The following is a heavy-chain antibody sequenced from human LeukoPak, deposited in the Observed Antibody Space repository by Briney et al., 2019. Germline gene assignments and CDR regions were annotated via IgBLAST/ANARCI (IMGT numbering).Heavy chain of an antibody. V-gene: IGHV1-2*06. J-gene: IGHJ5*02. CDR2: IDPNSGDT. CDR3: GRGIQSFDP. Sequence: ASVKVSCKASGYTFTSYYIHWVRQAPGQGLEWMGRIDPNSGDTKYAQKFQDRVTMTRDTSMNTAYMEISSLRYDDTAVYYCGRGIQSFDPWGQGTLVTVSS. CDR1: GYTFTSYY.